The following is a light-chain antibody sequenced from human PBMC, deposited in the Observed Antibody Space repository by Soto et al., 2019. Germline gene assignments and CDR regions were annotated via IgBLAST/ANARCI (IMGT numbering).Light chain of an antibody. J-gene: IGKJ1*01. Sequence: DIQVTQSPSALSASVGDRVTISCRASQNINSYLNWYQQKPGKAPELLIYAASSLQNGVTSRFTGSGSGTDFTLTISNLQPEDFGTYYCQQSFTTPRTFGQGTRVDIK. CDR1: QNINSY. V-gene: IGKV1-39*01. CDR2: AAS. CDR3: QQSFTTPRT.